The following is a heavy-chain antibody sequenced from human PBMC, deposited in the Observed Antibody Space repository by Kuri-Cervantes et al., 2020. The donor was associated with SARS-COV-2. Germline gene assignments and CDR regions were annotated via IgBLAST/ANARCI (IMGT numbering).Heavy chain of an antibody. J-gene: IGHJ6*02. CDR3: ARPNYYGSGSYNYGMDV. V-gene: IGHV1-69*01. D-gene: IGHD3-10*01. CDR2: MIPIFGTA. CDR1: VCTFSSYA. Sequence: SVKVSCKASVCTFSSYAISGVRQAPGQGLEWMGGMIPIFGTANYAQKFQGRVTIIADESTSTAYMELSSLRSEDTAVYYCARPNYYGSGSYNYGMDVWGQGTTVTVSS.